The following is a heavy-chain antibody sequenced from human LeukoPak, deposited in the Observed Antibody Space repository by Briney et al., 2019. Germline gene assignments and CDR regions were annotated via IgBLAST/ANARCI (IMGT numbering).Heavy chain of an antibody. Sequence: HAGRCLRLSCAASGFTFISYAMSCVRQAPGEGLECVSAISGSVGSTYYADSVKGRCTISRDNSKNTLSLEMNSLRPEDTAVYYCAKGRGYCSGGSCYPTYFDYLGQGTLVTVSS. CDR1: GFTFISYA. CDR2: ISGSVGST. V-gene: IGHV3-23*01. CDR3: AKGRGYCSGGSCYPTYFDY. J-gene: IGHJ4*02. D-gene: IGHD2-15*01.